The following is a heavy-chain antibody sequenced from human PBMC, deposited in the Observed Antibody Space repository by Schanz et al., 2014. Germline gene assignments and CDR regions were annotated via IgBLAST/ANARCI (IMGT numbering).Heavy chain of an antibody. CDR3: ARLGTGMAVAGSVIDSYYYYMDV. CDR1: GGTFSSYT. CDR2: IIPILGIA. Sequence: QVQLVQSGAEVKKPGSSVKVSCKASGGTFSSYTISWVRQAPGQGLEWMGRIIPILGIANYAQKFQGRVTMTRNTSISTAYMELSSLRSEDTAVYYCARLGTGMAVAGSVIDSYYYYMDVWGEGTTXTVSS. V-gene: IGHV1-69*02. J-gene: IGHJ6*03. D-gene: IGHD6-19*01.